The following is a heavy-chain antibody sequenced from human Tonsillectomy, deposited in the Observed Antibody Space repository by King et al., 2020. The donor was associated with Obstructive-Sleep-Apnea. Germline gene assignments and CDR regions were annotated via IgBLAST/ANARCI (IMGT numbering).Heavy chain of an antibody. Sequence: VQLVESGGGLVQPGGSLRLSCAASGFTFSSYSMNWVRQAPGKGLEWVSYISSSSSTIYYADSVKGRFTISRDNAKNSLYLQMNSLRAEDTAVYYCARDWNCYSDYWGQGTLVTVSS. J-gene: IGHJ4*02. CDR3: ARDWNCYSDY. CDR2: ISSSSSTI. CDR1: GFTFSSYS. D-gene: IGHD1-1*01. V-gene: IGHV3-48*01.